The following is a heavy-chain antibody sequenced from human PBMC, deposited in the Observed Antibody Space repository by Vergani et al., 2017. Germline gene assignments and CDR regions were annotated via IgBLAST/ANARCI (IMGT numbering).Heavy chain of an antibody. CDR1: GYTFTSYA. V-gene: IGHV1-3*01. CDR2: INAGNGNT. J-gene: IGHJ4*02. Sequence: QVQLVQSGAEVKKPGSSVKVSCKASGYTFTSYAMHWVRQAPGQRLEWMGWINAGNGNTKYSQKFQGRVTITRDTSASTAYMELSSLRSEDTAVYYCARDYDCWSGYYAIDYWGQGTLVTVSS. D-gene: IGHD3-3*01. CDR3: ARDYDCWSGYYAIDY.